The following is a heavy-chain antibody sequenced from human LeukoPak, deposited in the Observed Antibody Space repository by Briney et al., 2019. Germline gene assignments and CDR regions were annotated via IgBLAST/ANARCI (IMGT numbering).Heavy chain of an antibody. J-gene: IGHJ4*02. D-gene: IGHD6-19*01. CDR2: ISSSSSYI. V-gene: IGHV3-21*01. CDR1: GFTFSSYS. Sequence: GGSLRLSCAASGFTFSSYSMNWVRQAPGKGLEWVSSISSSSSYIYYADSVKGRFTISRDNAKNSLYLQMNSLRAEDTAVYYCVRDRVASGIAVAGTSDYWGQGTLVTVSS. CDR3: VRDRVASGIAVAGTSDY.